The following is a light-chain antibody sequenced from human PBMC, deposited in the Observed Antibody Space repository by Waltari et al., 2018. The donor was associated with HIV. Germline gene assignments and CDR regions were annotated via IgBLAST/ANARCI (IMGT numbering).Light chain of an antibody. CDR1: QKILFSSTNKNY. Sequence: DIVMTQSPDSLAVSLGGRATINCKPSQKILFSSTNKNYLSWFQQRPGQPPRLLIYWASTRESGVLERFTGSGSGTNFTLTISRLQADDVAVYFCQQYYSTPRTFGQGTKVELK. J-gene: IGKJ1*01. CDR2: WAS. CDR3: QQYYSTPRT. V-gene: IGKV4-1*01.